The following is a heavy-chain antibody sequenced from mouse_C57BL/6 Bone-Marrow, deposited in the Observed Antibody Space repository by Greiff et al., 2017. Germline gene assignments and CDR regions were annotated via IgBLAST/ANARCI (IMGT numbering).Heavy chain of an antibody. V-gene: IGHV1-87*01. D-gene: IGHD1-1*01. CDR2: GRGLAWIR. CDR1: STFSRRVH. CDR3: SEDSAVYYCAVRFFHYFDY. J-gene: IGHJ2*01. Sequence: VKLLESGPELARPWASVKISCQAFSTFSRRVHFAIRGTTYWMPWVKQRPGRGLAWIRAIYPGNGDTSYNQTFKGKATLTADKSSSTAYMQLSSLTSEDSAVYYCAVRFFHYFDYWGQGTTRTVSS.